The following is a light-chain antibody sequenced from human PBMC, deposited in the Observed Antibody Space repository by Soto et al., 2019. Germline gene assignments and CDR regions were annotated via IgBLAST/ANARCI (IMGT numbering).Light chain of an antibody. CDR1: QSIASSY. V-gene: IGKV3-20*01. CDR2: GAS. CDR3: QHYGTSPLT. Sequence: EIVLTQSPGTLSLSPGERATLSCRASQSIASSYFGWYQQKPGQAPRLLIYGASSRATGIPDRFSASGSGTDFTLTITRLEPEDFAVYYCQHYGTSPLTFGPGTKVEIK. J-gene: IGKJ3*01.